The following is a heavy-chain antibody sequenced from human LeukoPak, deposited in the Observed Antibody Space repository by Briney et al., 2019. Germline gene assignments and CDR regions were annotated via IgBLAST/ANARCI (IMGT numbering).Heavy chain of an antibody. J-gene: IGHJ4*02. CDR2: ISGSGGNT. CDR3: AKGMGTYYHDDTGYSAQPFDY. Sequence: GGSLRLSCAASGFTFSSHAMSWVRQAPGKGLEWASAISGSGGNTYYADSVKGRFTISRDNSKNTLYLQMTSLRAEDTAVYYCAKGMGTYYHDDTGYSAQPFDYWGQGTLVTVSS. V-gene: IGHV3-23*01. D-gene: IGHD3-22*01. CDR1: GFTFSSHA.